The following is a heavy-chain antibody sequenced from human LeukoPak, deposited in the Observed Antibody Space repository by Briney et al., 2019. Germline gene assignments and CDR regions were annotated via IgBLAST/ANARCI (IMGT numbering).Heavy chain of an antibody. CDR3: ARVGCSSTSCLGAFDI. CDR1: GGTFSSYA. D-gene: IGHD2-2*01. CDR2: IIPIFGTA. Sequence: SVKVSCKASGGTFSSYAISWVRQAPGQGLEWMGGIIPIFGTANYAQKFQGRVTITTDESTSTAYMELSSLRSEDTAVYYCARVGCSSTSCLGAFDIWGRGTMVTVSS. J-gene: IGHJ3*02. V-gene: IGHV1-69*05.